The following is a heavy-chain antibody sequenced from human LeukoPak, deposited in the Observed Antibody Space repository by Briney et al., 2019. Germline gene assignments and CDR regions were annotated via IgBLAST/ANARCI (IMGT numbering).Heavy chain of an antibody. Sequence: SSVKVSCKASGYAFTRYDINWVRQATGQPREWIGWMNPNSVNTGYAQKFQGRVTMTNNTSISTAYMHLSSLRSEDTAVYYCARGYYYDRRDAFDIWGQGTMVTVSS. V-gene: IGHV1-8*01. CDR3: ARGYYYDRRDAFDI. J-gene: IGHJ3*02. CDR2: MNPNSVNT. CDR1: GYAFTRYD. D-gene: IGHD3-22*01.